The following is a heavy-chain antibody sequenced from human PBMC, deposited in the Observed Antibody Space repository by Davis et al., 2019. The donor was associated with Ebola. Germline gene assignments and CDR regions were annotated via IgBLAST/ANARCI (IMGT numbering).Heavy chain of an antibody. CDR1: GFTFSSYA. CDR3: AREDCSGGSCYWGPFFDY. D-gene: IGHD2-15*01. Sequence: PWRSLRLSCAASGFTFSSYAMHCVRQAPGKGLEYVSDISSNGSSTYYADSVKGRFTISRDNSKNTLYLQMGSLRAEDMAVYYCAREDCSGGSCYWGPFFDYWGQGTLVTVSS. CDR2: ISSNGSST. V-gene: IGHV3-64*02. J-gene: IGHJ4*02.